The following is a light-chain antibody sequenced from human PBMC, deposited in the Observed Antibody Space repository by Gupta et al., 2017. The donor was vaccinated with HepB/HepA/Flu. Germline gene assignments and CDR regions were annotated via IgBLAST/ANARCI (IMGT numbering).Light chain of an antibody. CDR1: QNGLYSAINKYS. V-gene: IGKV4-1*01. Sequence: DIVMTQSPDSLAVSLGERATINCKSSQNGLYSAINKYSLAWYQQKPGQPPKLLIYWASTRESGVADRFSGSGCGTDVSLTSISRQEEDVAVYYCQQDVSHPTWTFGQGTKVEIK. CDR3: QQDVSHPTWT. J-gene: IGKJ1*01. CDR2: WAS.